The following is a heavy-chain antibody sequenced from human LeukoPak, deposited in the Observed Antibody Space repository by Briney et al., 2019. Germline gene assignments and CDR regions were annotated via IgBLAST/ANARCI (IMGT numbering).Heavy chain of an antibody. CDR2: IYYSGST. V-gene: IGHV4-39*07. D-gene: IGHD3-3*01. Sequence: SETLSLTCTVSGGSISSSSYYWGWIRQPPGKGLEWIGSIYYSGSTYYNPSLKSRVTISVDTSKNQFSLKLSSVTAADTAVYYCAGSIFGVVIIPFDYWGQGTLVTVSS. CDR3: AGSIFGVVIIPFDY. J-gene: IGHJ4*02. CDR1: GGSISSSSYY.